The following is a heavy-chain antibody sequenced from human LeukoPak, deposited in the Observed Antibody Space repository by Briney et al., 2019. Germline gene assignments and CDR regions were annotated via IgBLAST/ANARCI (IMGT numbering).Heavy chain of an antibody. J-gene: IGHJ6*03. CDR2: ISTSGRT. CDR3: ARGLHGYTYGYVPWELYYYMDV. Sequence: SQTLSLTCNVSGGSINSGRYYWSWIRQPAGRGLEWIGHISTSGRTSYSPSLKSRVTISVYTSKNQFSLKMSSVSAADTAGYYCARGLHGYTYGYVPWELYYYMDVWGKGTTVTISS. CDR1: GGSINSGRYY. V-gene: IGHV4-61*09. D-gene: IGHD5-18*01.